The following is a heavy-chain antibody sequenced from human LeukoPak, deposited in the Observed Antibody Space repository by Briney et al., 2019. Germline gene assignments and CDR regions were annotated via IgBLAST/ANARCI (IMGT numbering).Heavy chain of an antibody. CDR1: GYTFTSYY. CDR2: INPGGGST. Sequence: ASVKVSCKASGYTFTSYYMHWVRQAPGQGLEWMGIINPGGGSTSYAQKFQGRVTMTRDTSTSTVYMELSSLRSEDTAVYYCARATLWFREPYYYYYMDVWGKGTTVTVSS. J-gene: IGHJ6*03. CDR3: ARATLWFREPYYYYYMDV. V-gene: IGHV1-46*01. D-gene: IGHD3-10*01.